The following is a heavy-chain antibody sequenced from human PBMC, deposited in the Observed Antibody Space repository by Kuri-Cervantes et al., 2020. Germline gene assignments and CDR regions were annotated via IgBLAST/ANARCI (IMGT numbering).Heavy chain of an antibody. CDR3: ARRWGNYYYYMDI. Sequence: GSLRLSCAASGFTFSDHYMDWVRQAPGKGLEWIGSIYYNGNTKYNPSLESRVTISVDTSEKQFSLKVTSVTAADTAVYYCARRWGNYYYYMDIWGKGTTVTVSS. J-gene: IGHJ6*03. CDR2: IYYNGNT. V-gene: IGHV4-59*11. D-gene: IGHD2-8*02. CDR1: GFTFSDHY.